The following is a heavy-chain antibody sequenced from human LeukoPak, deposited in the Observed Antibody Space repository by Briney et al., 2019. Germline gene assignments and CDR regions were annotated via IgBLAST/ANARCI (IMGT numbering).Heavy chain of an antibody. CDR2: IKSDGSSI. CDR1: GFTFRSYW. V-gene: IGHV3-74*01. D-gene: IGHD2-15*01. J-gene: IGHJ4*02. Sequence: GGSLRLSCAASGFTFRSYWMHWVRQAPGKGLVWVSRIKSDGSSITYAESVKGRFTISRDNAKNTLYLQMNSLRAEDTAVYYCVRDQLYCSGGICYFDYWGRGTLVTVSS. CDR3: VRDQLYCSGGICYFDY.